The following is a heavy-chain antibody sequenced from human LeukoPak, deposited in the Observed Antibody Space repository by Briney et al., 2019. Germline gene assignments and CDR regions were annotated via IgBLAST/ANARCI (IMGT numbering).Heavy chain of an antibody. V-gene: IGHV3-23*01. CDR1: GFTLSSYA. CDR2: ISGSGSST. J-gene: IGHJ4*02. CDR3: AKEDYDFWSGYFY. Sequence: PGGSLRLSCAASGFTLSSYAMRSVRPAPGKGLEWVSAISGSGSSTYYADSVKRRFTISRDNYKNTLYLQMNSLRAEDTAVYYCAKEDYDFWSGYFYWGQRTLVTVSS. D-gene: IGHD3-3*01.